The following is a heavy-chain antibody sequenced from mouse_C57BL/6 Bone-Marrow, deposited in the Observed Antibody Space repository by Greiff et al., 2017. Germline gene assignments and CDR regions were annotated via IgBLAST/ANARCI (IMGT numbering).Heavy chain of an antibody. CDR1: GYAFTNYL. J-gene: IGHJ2*01. CDR2: INPGSGGT. D-gene: IGHD1-1*01. CDR3: ALLLRNYFDY. V-gene: IGHV1-54*01. Sequence: VQLQQSGAELVRPGTSVKVSCKASGYAFTNYLIEWVKQRPGQGLEWIGVINPGSGGTNYNEKFKGKATLTADKSSSTAYMQLSSLTSEGSAVYFCALLLRNYFDYWGQGTTLTVSS.